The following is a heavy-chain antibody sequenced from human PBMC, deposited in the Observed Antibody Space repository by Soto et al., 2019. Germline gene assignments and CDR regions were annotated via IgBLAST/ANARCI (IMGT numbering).Heavy chain of an antibody. D-gene: IGHD1-7*01. CDR3: ATMGTPATGLYYFDY. Sequence: SETLSLTCAVSGGSISSGGYSWRWIRQPPGKGLEWIGYIYHSGSTYYNPSLKSRVTISVDTSKNQFSLNLSFVTAADTAVYYCATMGTPATGLYYFDYWGQGTLVTVSS. J-gene: IGHJ4*02. CDR2: IYHSGST. CDR1: GGSISSGGYS. V-gene: IGHV4-30-2*05.